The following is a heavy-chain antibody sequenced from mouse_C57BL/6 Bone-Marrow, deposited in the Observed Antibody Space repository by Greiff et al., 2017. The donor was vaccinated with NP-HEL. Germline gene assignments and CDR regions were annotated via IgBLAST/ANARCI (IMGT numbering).Heavy chain of an antibody. CDR2: INYDGSST. CDR1: GFTFSDYY. J-gene: IGHJ1*03. D-gene: IGHD3-3*01. Sequence: EVKVVESEGGLVQPGSSMKLSCTASGFTFSDYYMAWVRQVPEKGLEWVANINYDGSSTYYLDSLKSRFIISRDNAKNILYLQMSSLKSEDTATFYCARDRGTGYFDVWGTGTTVTVSS. V-gene: IGHV5-16*01. CDR3: ARDRGTGYFDV.